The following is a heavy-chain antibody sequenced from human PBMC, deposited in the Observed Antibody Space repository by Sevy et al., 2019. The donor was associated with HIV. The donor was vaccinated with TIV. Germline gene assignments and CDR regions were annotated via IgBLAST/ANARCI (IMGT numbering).Heavy chain of an antibody. J-gene: IGHJ6*02. CDR3: AKAPHPAVTTPYGMDV. D-gene: IGHD4-17*01. CDR2: IRNDGSTK. CDR1: GFIFSNYG. Sequence: GGSLRLSCAASGFIFSNYGIHWVRQAPGKGLEWMAFIRNDGSTKYYADSVKGRFTISRDNSKNSVYLQMNSLRPEDTADYYCAKAPHPAVTTPYGMDVWGQGTTVTVSS. V-gene: IGHV3-30*02.